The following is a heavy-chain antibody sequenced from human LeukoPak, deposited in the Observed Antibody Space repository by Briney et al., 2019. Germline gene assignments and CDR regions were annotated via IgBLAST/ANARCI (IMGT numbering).Heavy chain of an antibody. CDR2: IYYSGST. CDR3: ASIVVVVAAESFDY. CDR1: GFTFSSYE. Sequence: GSLRLSCAASGFTFSSYEMNWVRQAPGKGLEWIGSIYYSGSTYYNPSLKSRVTISVDTSKNQFSLKLSSVTAADTAVYYCASIVVVVAAESFDYWGQGTLVTVSS. D-gene: IGHD2-15*01. V-gene: IGHV4-39*07. J-gene: IGHJ4*02.